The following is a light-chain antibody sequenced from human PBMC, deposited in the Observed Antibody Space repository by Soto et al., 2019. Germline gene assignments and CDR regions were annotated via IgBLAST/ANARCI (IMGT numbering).Light chain of an antibody. CDR1: QSISTW. CDR3: QQYNTYST. V-gene: IGKV1-5*03. J-gene: IGKJ1*01. CDR2: KSS. Sequence: IEMTQSPSTLSASVGDRITITCRASQSISTWLAWYQKKPGKAPNLLIYKSSTLESGVPSRFSGSGSGTYFTLTINSLQPDYVASYCYQQYNTYSTFGQGTKVEIK.